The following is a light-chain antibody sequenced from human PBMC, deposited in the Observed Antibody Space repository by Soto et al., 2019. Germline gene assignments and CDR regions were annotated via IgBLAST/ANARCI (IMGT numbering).Light chain of an antibody. CDR1: QSVLYSSNNKNY. V-gene: IGKV4-1*01. CDR2: WAS. CDR3: QQYYSTPHT. J-gene: IGKJ1*01. Sequence: DIVMTQSPDSLAVSLGERATINCKSSQSVLYSSNNKNYLAWYQQKPGQPPKLLIYWASTRESGVPDRFSGSGSGTDFTLTISSLQAEDVAVYYCQQYYSTPHTFGQATKGEIK.